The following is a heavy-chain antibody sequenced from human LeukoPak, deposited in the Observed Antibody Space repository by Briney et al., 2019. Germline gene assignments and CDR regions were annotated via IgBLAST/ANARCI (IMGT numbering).Heavy chain of an antibody. J-gene: IGHJ4*02. D-gene: IGHD4-17*01. V-gene: IGHV4-59*12. CDR2: IYSSGTT. CDR1: GGSISSYY. Sequence: SETLSLTCTVSGGSISSYYWSWIRQPPGKGLEWIGSIYSSGTTYYNPSLTGRVTISIDMSKNQFSLDLNSVTAADTAVYFCASRNTVTFDFWGQGTLVTVSS. CDR3: ASRNTVTFDF.